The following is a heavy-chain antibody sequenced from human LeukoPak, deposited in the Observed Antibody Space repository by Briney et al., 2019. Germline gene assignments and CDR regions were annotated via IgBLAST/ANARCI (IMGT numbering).Heavy chain of an antibody. CDR2: ISTSSSSI. J-gene: IGHJ4*02. CDR1: GFTFSTYS. V-gene: IGHV3-21*01. D-gene: IGHD2-15*01. CDR3: ARDRKGYCSGGSCYVY. Sequence: GGSLRLSCAASGFTFSTYSMHWVRQAPGKGLEWISSISTSSSSIYYADSVKGRFTISRDNAKNSLYLQMNSLRAEDTAVYYCARDRKGYCSGGSCYVYWGQGTLVTVSS.